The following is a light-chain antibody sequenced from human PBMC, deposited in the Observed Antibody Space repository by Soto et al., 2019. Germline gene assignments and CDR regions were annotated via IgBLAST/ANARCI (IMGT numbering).Light chain of an antibody. Sequence: EIVLTQSPATLSLSPGERATLSCRASQSVSSYLAWYQQKPGQAPRLLIYDASNRATGIPARFSGSGSGTDFTLTISSLEHEDFAGYYCQQRSNWPPRTFGGGTKVEIK. CDR2: DAS. J-gene: IGKJ4*01. CDR1: QSVSSY. CDR3: QQRSNWPPRT. V-gene: IGKV3-11*01.